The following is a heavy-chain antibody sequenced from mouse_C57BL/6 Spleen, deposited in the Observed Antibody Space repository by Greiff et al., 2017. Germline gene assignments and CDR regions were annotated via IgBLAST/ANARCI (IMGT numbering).Heavy chain of an antibody. Sequence: QVQLQQSGAELVRPGASVTLSCKASGYTFTDYEMHWVKQTPVHGLEWIGAIDPETGGTAYNQKFKGKAILTADKSSSTAYMELRSLTSEDSAVYYCTRWGYYVSKRFAYWGQGTLVTVSA. CDR1: GYTFTDYE. D-gene: IGHD1-1*01. J-gene: IGHJ3*01. CDR3: TRWGYYVSKRFAY. CDR2: IDPETGGT. V-gene: IGHV1-15*01.